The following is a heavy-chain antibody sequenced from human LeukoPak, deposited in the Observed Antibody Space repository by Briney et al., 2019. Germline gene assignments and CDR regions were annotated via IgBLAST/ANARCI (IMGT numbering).Heavy chain of an antibody. Sequence: ASVKVSCKASGYTFTSYGISWVRQAPGQGLEWMGWINAGNGHTRYSQRFQGRVTITRDTSASTVYMEVTSLRFEDTAVYYCARGIWSRTVSSYYFDCWGQGTLVTVSS. D-gene: IGHD3-3*01. CDR2: INAGNGHT. J-gene: IGHJ4*02. CDR3: ARGIWSRTVSSYYFDC. V-gene: IGHV1-3*01. CDR1: GYTFTSYG.